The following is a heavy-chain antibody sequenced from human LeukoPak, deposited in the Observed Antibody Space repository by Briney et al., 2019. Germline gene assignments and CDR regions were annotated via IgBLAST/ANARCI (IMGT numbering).Heavy chain of an antibody. J-gene: IGHJ1*01. Sequence: PGGFLRLSCAASGFTFSSYWMHWVRQVPGKGLVWVSHMNTDGSTTSYADSVKGRFTISRDNAKNTLYLQMNSLRAEDTAVYYCGSAAAPPGHFQHWGQGTLVTVSS. CDR2: MNTDGSTT. V-gene: IGHV3-74*01. D-gene: IGHD6-13*01. CDR3: GSAAAPPGHFQH. CDR1: GFTFSSYW.